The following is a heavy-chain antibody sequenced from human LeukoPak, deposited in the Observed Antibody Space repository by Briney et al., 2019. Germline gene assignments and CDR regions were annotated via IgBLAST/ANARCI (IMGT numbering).Heavy chain of an antibody. CDR1: GFSFSNYA. CDR3: ARDGYYYDSLVDY. Sequence: PGGSLRLSCAASGFSFSNYAMHWVRQAPGKWLEWVAVISYDGINKYYADSVKGRFTISRDNSKNTLYLQMNSLRAEDTAIYYCARDGYYYDSLVDYWGQGTLVTVSS. J-gene: IGHJ4*02. CDR2: ISYDGINK. D-gene: IGHD3-22*01. V-gene: IGHV3-30*04.